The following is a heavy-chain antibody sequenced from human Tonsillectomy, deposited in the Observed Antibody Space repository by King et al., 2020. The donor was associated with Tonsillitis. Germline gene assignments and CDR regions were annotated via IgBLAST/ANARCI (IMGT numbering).Heavy chain of an antibody. V-gene: IGHV3-53*04. J-gene: IGHJ6*02. D-gene: IGHD6-13*01. Sequence: VQLVESGGGLVQPGGSLRLSCAASGFTVSSNYMSWVRQAPGKGLEWVSIIYRGSTTYYADPVKGRFNISRHNSKNTLFLQMNSLRGEDTAVYYCATEAPRGSSLPHGMDVWGQGTTVTV. CDR3: ATEAPRGSSLPHGMDV. CDR2: IYRGSTT. CDR1: GFTVSSNY.